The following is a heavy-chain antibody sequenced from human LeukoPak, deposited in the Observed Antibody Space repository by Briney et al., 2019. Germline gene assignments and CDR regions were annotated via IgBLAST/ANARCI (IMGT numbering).Heavy chain of an antibody. CDR2: IKQDGSDK. CDR1: GLTFSAYW. CDR3: ARKTVVGSYFDY. J-gene: IGHJ4*02. D-gene: IGHD4-23*01. Sequence: GGSLRLSCAASGLTFSAYWMSWVRQAPGKGLEWVANIKQDGSDKYYVDSVKGRFTISRDNAKNSLYLQMNSLRAEDTAVYYCARKTVVGSYFDYWGPGTPVTVSS. V-gene: IGHV3-7*03.